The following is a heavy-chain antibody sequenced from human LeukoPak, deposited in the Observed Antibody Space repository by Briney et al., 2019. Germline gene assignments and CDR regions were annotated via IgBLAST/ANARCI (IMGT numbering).Heavy chain of an antibody. D-gene: IGHD2-2*01. Sequence: SETLSLTCTVSGGSISSYYWSWIRQPPGKGLEWIGYIYYSGSTNYNPSLKGRVTISVDTSKNQFSLKLSSVTAADTAVYYCARARTGYCSSTSCYDYYYYYMDVWGKGTTVTVSS. CDR1: GGSISSYY. CDR3: ARARTGYCSSTSCYDYYYYYMDV. J-gene: IGHJ6*03. CDR2: IYYSGST. V-gene: IGHV4-59*01.